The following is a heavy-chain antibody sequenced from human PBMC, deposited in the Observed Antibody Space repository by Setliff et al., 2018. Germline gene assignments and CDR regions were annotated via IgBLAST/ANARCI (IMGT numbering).Heavy chain of an antibody. Sequence: ASVKVSCKASGYTFNRYGISWVRQAPGQGLEWMGWISAYNGNTNYAQKLQGRVTMTTDTSTSTAYMELRSLRSDDTAVYYCARDLYSSGWYGIDYYYYYGMDVWGQGTTVTVSS. CDR3: ARDLYSSGWYGIDYYYYYGMDV. V-gene: IGHV1-18*01. J-gene: IGHJ6*02. D-gene: IGHD6-19*01. CDR1: GYTFNRYG. CDR2: ISAYNGNT.